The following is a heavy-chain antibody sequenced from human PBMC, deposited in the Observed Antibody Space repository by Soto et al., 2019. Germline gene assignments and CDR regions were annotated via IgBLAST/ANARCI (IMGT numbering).Heavy chain of an antibody. CDR3: ATQGARPHNWFDP. V-gene: IGHV4-59*01. J-gene: IGHJ5*02. CDR2: IYYSGST. CDR1: GGSISSYY. D-gene: IGHD1-26*01. Sequence: LSLTCTVSGGSISSYYWSWIRQPPGKGLEWIGYIYYSGSTNYNPSLKSRVTISVDTSKNQFSLKLSSVTAADTAVYYCATQGARPHNWFDPWGQGTLVTVSS.